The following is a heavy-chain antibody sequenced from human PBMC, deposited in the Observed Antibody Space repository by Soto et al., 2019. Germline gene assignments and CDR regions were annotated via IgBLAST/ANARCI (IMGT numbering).Heavy chain of an antibody. CDR2: IYYSGST. Sequence: QVQLQESGPGLVKPSQTLSLTCTVSGGSISSGGYYWSWIRQPPGKGLEWIGYIYYSGSTYYNPSRKSRGTISVDTSKNQYSLKLSPGTASVTAVYYCGRVRLATTGFDIWGQGTMVTVSS. V-gene: IGHV4-31*03. D-gene: IGHD1-1*01. CDR1: GGSISSGGYY. CDR3: GRVRLATTGFDI. J-gene: IGHJ3*02.